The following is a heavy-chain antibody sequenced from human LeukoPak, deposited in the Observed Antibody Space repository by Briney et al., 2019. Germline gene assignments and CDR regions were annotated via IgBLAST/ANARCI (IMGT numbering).Heavy chain of an antibody. D-gene: IGHD2-15*01. Sequence: GGSLRLSCAASGFTVSSNYMSWVRQAPGKGLEWVSAISGSGGSTYYADSVKGRFTISRDNSKNTLYLQMNSLRAEDTAVYYCAKDPTFYSTSDAFDIWGQGTMVTVSS. CDR1: GFTVSSNY. V-gene: IGHV3-23*01. J-gene: IGHJ3*02. CDR2: ISGSGGST. CDR3: AKDPTFYSTSDAFDI.